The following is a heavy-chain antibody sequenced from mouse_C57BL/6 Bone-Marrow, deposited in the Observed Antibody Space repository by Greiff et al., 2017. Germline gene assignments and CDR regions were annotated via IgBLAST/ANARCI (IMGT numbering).Heavy chain of an antibody. D-gene: IGHD1-3*01. CDR3: ARCLTFYYAMDY. Sequence: VQLQQPGAELVKPGASVKMSCKASGYTFTRYWITWVKQRPGQGLEWIGDIYPGSGSTNYNEKFKSKATLTVDTSSSTAYMQLSSLTSEDSAVXYCARCLTFYYAMDYWGQGTSVTVSA. CDR2: IYPGSGST. V-gene: IGHV1-55*01. CDR1: GYTFTRYW. J-gene: IGHJ4*01.